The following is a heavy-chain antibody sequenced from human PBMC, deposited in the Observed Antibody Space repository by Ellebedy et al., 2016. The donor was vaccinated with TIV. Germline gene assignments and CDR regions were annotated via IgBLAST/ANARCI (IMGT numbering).Heavy chain of an antibody. D-gene: IGHD2-21*02. J-gene: IGHJ5*02. CDR3: TRQVLDIVVVTARFDP. CDR1: GFTFSGSA. CDR2: IRSKANSYAT. Sequence: GGSLRLSXAASGFTFSGSAMHWVRQASGKGLEWVGRIRSKANSYATAYAASVKGRFTISRDDSKNTAYLQMNSLKTEDTAVYYCTRQVLDIVVVTARFDPWGQGTLVTVSS. V-gene: IGHV3-73*01.